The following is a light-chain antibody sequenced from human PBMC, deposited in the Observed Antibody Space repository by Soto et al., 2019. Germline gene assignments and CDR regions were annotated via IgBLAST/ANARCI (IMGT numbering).Light chain of an antibody. Sequence: EIVLTQSPGTLSLSPGERATLSCRASQSLNSFYLAWYQQKPGQAPRLLIYGSSNRATGIPDRFSGSGSGTDFTLTISRLDPDDFAVYYCQKYDISPRTFGQGTKLDIK. CDR3: QKYDISPRT. CDR2: GSS. J-gene: IGKJ1*01. V-gene: IGKV3-20*01. CDR1: QSLNSFY.